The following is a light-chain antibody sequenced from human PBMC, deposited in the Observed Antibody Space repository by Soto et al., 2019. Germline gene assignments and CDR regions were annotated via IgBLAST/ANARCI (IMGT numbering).Light chain of an antibody. Sequence: DIQMTQSPSSLSSFVGESVTFTCRASQGISNYLAWYHQKPGKVPKLLVYAASTLHSQVPSRISGSGSGTEFTLTIRSLQHEDVGTYYCQHYHSPPFSFGPGTKLEIK. CDR3: QHYHSPPFS. CDR2: AAS. V-gene: IGKV1-27*01. CDR1: QGISNY. J-gene: IGKJ3*01.